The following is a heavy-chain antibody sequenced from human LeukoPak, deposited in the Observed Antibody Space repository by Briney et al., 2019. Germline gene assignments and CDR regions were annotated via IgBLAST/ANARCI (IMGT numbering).Heavy chain of an antibody. CDR1: GFTVSSNY. CDR2: ISSSSSYI. V-gene: IGHV3-21*01. Sequence: GGSLRLSCAASGFTVSSNYMSWVRQAPGKGLEWVSSISSSSSYIYYADSVKGRFTISRGNAKNSLYLQMNSLRAEDTAVYYCARVGGSGIYWGQGTLVTVSS. J-gene: IGHJ4*02. D-gene: IGHD3-10*01. CDR3: ARVGGSGIY.